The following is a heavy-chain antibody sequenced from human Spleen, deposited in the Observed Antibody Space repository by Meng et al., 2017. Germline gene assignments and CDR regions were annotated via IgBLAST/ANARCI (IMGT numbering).Heavy chain of an antibody. CDR2: IFYNGNA. J-gene: IGHJ4*02. CDR1: GGSISSGRFY. CDR3: ARVLIDGYSGYPVDN. V-gene: IGHV4-31*03. D-gene: IGHD5-12*01. Sequence: SETLSLTCTVSGGSISSGRFYWSWIRQHPGKGLEWIGYIFYNGNAYYNPSLMSRVTISVDTSKNQFSLKLSSVTAADTAIYYCARVLIDGYSGYPVDNWGQGTLVTVSS.